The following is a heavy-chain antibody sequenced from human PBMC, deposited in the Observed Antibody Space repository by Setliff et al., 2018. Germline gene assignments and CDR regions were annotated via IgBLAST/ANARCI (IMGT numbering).Heavy chain of an antibody. D-gene: IGHD2-2*01. CDR3: SRLVRYCTRTSCQRLSGDDY. V-gene: IGHV1-18*01. CDR1: GYTFTNYG. CDR2: ISPYSGNT. J-gene: IGHJ4*02. Sequence: ASVKVSCKTSGYTFTNYGITWVRQAPGQGLEWVGWISPYSGNTYYAPKFQGRITMTTDTSTTTAYMELKSLRSDDTAIYYCSRLVRYCTRTSCQRLSGDDYWGQGALVTVSS.